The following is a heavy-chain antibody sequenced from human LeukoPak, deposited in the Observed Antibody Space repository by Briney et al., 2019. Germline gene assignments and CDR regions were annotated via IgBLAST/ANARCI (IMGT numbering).Heavy chain of an antibody. CDR1: GFTFNSYS. CDR3: ARGGGPEDNWFDP. J-gene: IGHJ5*02. D-gene: IGHD3-3*01. Sequence: GGSLRLSCAASGFTFNSYSKNWVRQAPGKGLEWVSSISSSSSYIYYADSVKGRFTISRDNAKNSLYLQTNSLRAEDTAVYYCARGGGPEDNWFDPWGQGTLVTVSS. V-gene: IGHV3-21*01. CDR2: ISSSSSYI.